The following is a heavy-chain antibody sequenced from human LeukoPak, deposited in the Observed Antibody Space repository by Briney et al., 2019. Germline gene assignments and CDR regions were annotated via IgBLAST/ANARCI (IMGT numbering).Heavy chain of an antibody. CDR1: GGSVSSGSYY. Sequence: PSETLSLTCTVSGGSVSSGSYYWSWIRQPPGKGLEWIGYIYYSGSTNYNPSLKSRVTISVDTSKNQFSLKLSSVTAADTAVYYCATASWGDYGYFDYWGQGTLVTVSS. V-gene: IGHV4-61*01. CDR3: ATASWGDYGYFDY. D-gene: IGHD4-17*01. CDR2: IYYSGST. J-gene: IGHJ4*02.